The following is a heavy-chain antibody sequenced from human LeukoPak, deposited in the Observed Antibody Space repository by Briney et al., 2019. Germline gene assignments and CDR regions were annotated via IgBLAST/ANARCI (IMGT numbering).Heavy chain of an antibody. V-gene: IGHV5-51*01. J-gene: IGHJ4*02. Sequence: GESLKISCKGYGYSLTSYWIGWVRQMPGKGLEWMGIIYPGDSDTRYSPSFQGQVTISADKSISTAYLQWSSLKASDTAMYYCARQGRPGYCSGGSCGAHSVYWGQGTLVTVSS. CDR1: GYSLTSYW. CDR3: ARQGRPGYCSGGSCGAHSVY. CDR2: IYPGDSDT. D-gene: IGHD2-15*01.